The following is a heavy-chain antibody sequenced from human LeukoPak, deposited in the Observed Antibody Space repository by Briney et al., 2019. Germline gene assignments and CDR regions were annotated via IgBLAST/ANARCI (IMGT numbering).Heavy chain of an antibody. CDR2: IKQDGSEK. V-gene: IGHV3-7*03. Sequence: GGSLRLSCAASGFTFSSYWMSWVRQAPGKGLEWVANIKQDGSEKYYVDSVKGRFTISRDNSKNTLYLQMNSLRAEDTAVYYCATMDGDYGDLKHWGQGTLVTVSS. D-gene: IGHD4-17*01. CDR1: GFTFSSYW. CDR3: ATMDGDYGDLKH. J-gene: IGHJ1*01.